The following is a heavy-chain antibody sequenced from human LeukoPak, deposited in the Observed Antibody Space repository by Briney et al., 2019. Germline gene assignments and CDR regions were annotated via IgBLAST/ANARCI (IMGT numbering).Heavy chain of an antibody. CDR2: IYYSGST. CDR1: GGSISSYY. Sequence: KPSETLSLTCTVSGGSISSYYWSWIRQPAGKGLEWIGYIYYSGSTNYNPSLKSRVTISVDTSKNQFSLKLSSVTAADTAVYYCARLREMATIGRWFDPWGQGTLVTVSS. CDR3: ARLREMATIGRWFDP. D-gene: IGHD5-24*01. V-gene: IGHV4-59*08. J-gene: IGHJ5*02.